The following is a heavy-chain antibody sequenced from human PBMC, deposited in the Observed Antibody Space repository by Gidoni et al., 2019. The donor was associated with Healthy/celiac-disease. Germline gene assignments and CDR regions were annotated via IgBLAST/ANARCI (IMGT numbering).Heavy chain of an antibody. V-gene: IGHV3-30*18. CDR1: GFTFSSYG. J-gene: IGHJ4*02. D-gene: IGHD4-17*01. CDR3: AKDLSRRATVTTYGFFDY. CDR2: ISYDGSNK. Sequence: QVQLVESGGGVVQPGRSLRLSCAASGFTFSSYGMHWVRQAPGKGLEWVAVISYDGSNKYYADSVKGRFTISRDNSKNTLYLQMNSLRAEDTAVYYCAKDLSRRATVTTYGFFDYWGQGTLVTVSS.